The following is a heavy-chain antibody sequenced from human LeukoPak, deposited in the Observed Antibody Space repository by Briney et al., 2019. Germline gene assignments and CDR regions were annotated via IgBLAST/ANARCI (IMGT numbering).Heavy chain of an antibody. J-gene: IGHJ4*02. CDR2: IIPIFGTA. CDR1: GGTFSSYA. D-gene: IGHD3-3*01. CDR3: ARHRSRMEWSLFDY. V-gene: IGHV1-69*05. Sequence: SVKVSCKASGGTFSSYAISRVRQAPGQGLEWMGGIIPIFGTANYAQKFQGRVTITTDESTSTAYMELSSLRSEDTAVYYCARHRSRMEWSLFDYWGQGTLVTVSS.